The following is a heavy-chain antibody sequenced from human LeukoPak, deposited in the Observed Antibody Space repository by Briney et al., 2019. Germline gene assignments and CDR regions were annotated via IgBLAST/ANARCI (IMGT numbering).Heavy chain of an antibody. Sequence: RXSCXXSGYTXTGYYMHWVRQAPGQGLEWMGWINPNSGGTNYAQKFQGRVTMTRDTSISTAYMELSRLRSDDTAVYYCARGGIAAAGTRAYYYYYGMDVWGQGTTVTVSS. V-gene: IGHV1-2*02. J-gene: IGHJ6*02. CDR3: ARGGIAAAGTRAYYYYYGMDV. CDR2: INPNSGGT. CDR1: GYTXTGYY. D-gene: IGHD6-13*01.